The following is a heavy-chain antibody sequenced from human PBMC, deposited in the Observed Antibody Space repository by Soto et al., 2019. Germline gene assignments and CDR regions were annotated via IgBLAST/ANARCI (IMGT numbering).Heavy chain of an antibody. V-gene: IGHV4-59*01. Sequence: SETLSLTCTVSGGSISSYYWSWIRQPPGKGLEWIGYIYYSGSTNYNPSLKSRVTISVDTSKNQFSLKLSSVTAADTAVYYCARSRPDDYSRPWYYFDYWGQGTLVTVSS. CDR3: ARSRPDDYSRPWYYFDY. J-gene: IGHJ4*02. D-gene: IGHD4-17*01. CDR2: IYYSGST. CDR1: GGSISSYY.